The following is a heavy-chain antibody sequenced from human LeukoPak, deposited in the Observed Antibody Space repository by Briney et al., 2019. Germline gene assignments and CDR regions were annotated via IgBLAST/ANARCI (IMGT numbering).Heavy chain of an antibody. CDR3: ARDLFIAPGTPVGY. V-gene: IGHV4-34*01. CDR1: GGSFSGYY. D-gene: IGHD1-7*01. Sequence: SETLSLTCAVYGGSFSGYYWSWIRQPPGKGPEWIGEINHSGSTNYNPSLKSRVTISVDTSKNQFSLKLSSVTAADTAVYYCARDLFIAPGTPVGYWGQGTLVTVSS. J-gene: IGHJ4*02. CDR2: INHSGST.